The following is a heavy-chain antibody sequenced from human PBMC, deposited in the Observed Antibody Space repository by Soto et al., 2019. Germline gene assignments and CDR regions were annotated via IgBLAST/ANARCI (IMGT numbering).Heavy chain of an antibody. J-gene: IGHJ6*02. Sequence: HPGGSLRLSCAASGFTFSSYGMHWVRQAPGKGLEWVAVIWYDGSNKYYADSVKGRFTISRDNSKNTLYLQMNSLRAEDTAVYYCARDPRRGSYYYYGLDVWGQGTTVTISS. V-gene: IGHV3-33*01. CDR3: ARDPRRGSYYYYGLDV. CDR1: GFTFSSYG. D-gene: IGHD2-15*01. CDR2: IWYDGSNK.